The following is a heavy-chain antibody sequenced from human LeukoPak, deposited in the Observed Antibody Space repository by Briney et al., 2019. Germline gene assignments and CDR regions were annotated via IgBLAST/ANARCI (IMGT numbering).Heavy chain of an antibody. V-gene: IGHV3-48*04. J-gene: IGHJ4*02. CDR1: GFTFSSYS. CDR3: ARVPSRDQVWWASQGY. Sequence: GGSLRLSCAASGFTFSSYSMNWVRQAPGKGLEWVSYISSSSSTIYYADSVKGRFTISRDNAKNSLYLQMNSLRAEDTAVYYCARVPSRDQVWWASQGYWGQGTLVTVSS. CDR2: ISSSSSTI. D-gene: IGHD1-26*01.